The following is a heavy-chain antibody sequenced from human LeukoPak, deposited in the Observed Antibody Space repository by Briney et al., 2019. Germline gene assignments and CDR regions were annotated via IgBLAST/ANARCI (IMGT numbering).Heavy chain of an antibody. D-gene: IGHD3-10*01. CDR1: GYTFTSYY. Sequence: GASVRVSCKASGYTFTSYYMNWVRQAPGQGLEWMGMINPSGGSTNYAQKFQGRVTVTRDTSTSTVYMELSSLRSEDTAVYYCARDSHGGSGSYYYFDYWGQGTLVTVSS. CDR3: ARDSHGGSGSYYYFDY. V-gene: IGHV1-46*01. CDR2: INPSGGST. J-gene: IGHJ4*02.